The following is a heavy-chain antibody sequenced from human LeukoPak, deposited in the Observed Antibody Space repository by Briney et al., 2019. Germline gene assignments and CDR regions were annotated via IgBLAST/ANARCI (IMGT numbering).Heavy chain of an antibody. Sequence: TETLSLTCAVYGGSFSGYYWSWIRQSPGKGLEWIGEINHSGKRNYNPSLKSRVSISIDTSKNQFSLNLSSVTAADTAVYYCAVASDVTMIPGGFDFWGQGTMVTVSS. CDR1: GGSFSGYY. D-gene: IGHD3-22*01. CDR3: AVASDVTMIPGGFDF. CDR2: INHSGKR. V-gene: IGHV4-34*01. J-gene: IGHJ3*01.